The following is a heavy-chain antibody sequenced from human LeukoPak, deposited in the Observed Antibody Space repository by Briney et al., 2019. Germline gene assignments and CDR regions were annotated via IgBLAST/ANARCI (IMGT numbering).Heavy chain of an antibody. CDR1: GNSISSGYY. Sequence: SETLSLTCTVSGNSISSGYYWGWIRQPPGKGLEWIGSIYHSGRTYYNPSLKSRVTISVDTSKNQFSLKLSSVTAADTAVYYCARDVDTWFDYWGQGTLVTVSS. J-gene: IGHJ4*02. CDR3: ARDVDTWFDY. V-gene: IGHV4-38-2*02. D-gene: IGHD2-21*01. CDR2: IYHSGRT.